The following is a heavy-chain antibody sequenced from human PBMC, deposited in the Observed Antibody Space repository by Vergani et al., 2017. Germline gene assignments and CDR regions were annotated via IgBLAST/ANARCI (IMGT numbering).Heavy chain of an antibody. V-gene: IGHV4-39*01. CDR1: GASIRSSNYY. Sequence: QLQLQESGPGLVKPSATLSLTCSVSGASIRSSNYYWGWIRQPPGKGLEWIASIYSSGSTYYNPSLKSRVTISVDSSKNQFSLKLSSVTAADTAVYFCARHSTVEWLVKLGWIAPWGQGILVTVSS. CDR2: IYSSGST. D-gene: IGHD6-19*01. J-gene: IGHJ5*02. CDR3: ARHSTVEWLVKLGWIAP.